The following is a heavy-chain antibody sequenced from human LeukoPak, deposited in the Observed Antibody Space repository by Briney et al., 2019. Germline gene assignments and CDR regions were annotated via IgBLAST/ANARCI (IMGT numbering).Heavy chain of an antibody. CDR1: GFTFSSYW. D-gene: IGHD1-26*01. CDR2: ISGSGGST. Sequence: GGSLRLSCAASGFTFSSYWMNWVRQAPGKGLEWVSAISGSGGSTYYADSVKGRFTISRDNSKNTLYLQMNSLRAEDTAVYYCAKFHIVGATRGDAFDIWGQGTMVTVSS. V-gene: IGHV3-23*01. J-gene: IGHJ3*02. CDR3: AKFHIVGATRGDAFDI.